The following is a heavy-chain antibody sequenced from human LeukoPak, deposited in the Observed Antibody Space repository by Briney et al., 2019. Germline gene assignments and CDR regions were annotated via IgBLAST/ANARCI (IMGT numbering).Heavy chain of an antibody. CDR2: IRYDGSNK. D-gene: IGHD2-2*01. CDR1: GFTFGSYG. J-gene: IGHJ3*01. V-gene: IGHV3-30*02. Sequence: GGSLRLSCAASGFTFGSYGMHWVRQAPGKGLEWVAFIRYDGSNKYYADSVKGRFTISRDNSKNTLYLQMNSLRAEDTAVYYCARDFSFSRMSQLASGGLWGQGTMVTVSS. CDR3: ARDFSFSRMSQLASGGL.